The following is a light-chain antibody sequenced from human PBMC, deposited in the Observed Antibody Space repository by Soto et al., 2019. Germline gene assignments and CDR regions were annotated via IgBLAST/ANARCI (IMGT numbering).Light chain of an antibody. Sequence: QSALTQPASVSGSPGQSITISCTGTTSDVGGYNFVSWYQQFPGKAPKLMIYEVTTRTSGVSNRFSGSKSGNTASLTISGLQAEDEADYYCSSYVSSSTWVFGGGTKVTVL. V-gene: IGLV2-14*01. CDR1: TSDVGGYNF. CDR3: SSYVSSSTWV. CDR2: EVT. J-gene: IGLJ3*02.